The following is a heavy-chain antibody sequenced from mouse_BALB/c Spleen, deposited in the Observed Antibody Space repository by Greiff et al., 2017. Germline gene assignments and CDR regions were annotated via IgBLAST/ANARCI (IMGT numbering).Heavy chain of an antibody. CDR2: ISYDGSN. CDR1: GYSITSGYY. V-gene: IGHV3-6*02. CDR3: ARDYGSPLFAY. J-gene: IGHJ3*01. Sequence: VQLQQSGPGLVKPSQSLSLTCSVTGYSITSGYYWNWIRQFPGNKLEWMGYISYDGSNNYNPSLKNRISITRDTSKNQFFLKLNSVTTEDTATYYCARDYGSPLFAYWGQGTLVTVSA. D-gene: IGHD1-1*01.